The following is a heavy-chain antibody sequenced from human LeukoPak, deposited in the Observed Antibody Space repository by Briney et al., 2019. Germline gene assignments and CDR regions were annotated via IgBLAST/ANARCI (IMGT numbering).Heavy chain of an antibody. J-gene: IGHJ5*02. D-gene: IGHD5-12*01. CDR2: ISGSGGST. CDR3: AIGGVATTGDWFDP. Sequence: PGGSPRLSCVASGFTFSSYAMSWVRQAPGKGLEWVSGISGSGGSTYYADSVKGRFTISRDNSKNTLYLQMNSLRAEDTAVYYCAIGGVATTGDWFDPWGQGTLVTVSS. CDR1: GFTFSSYA. V-gene: IGHV3-23*01.